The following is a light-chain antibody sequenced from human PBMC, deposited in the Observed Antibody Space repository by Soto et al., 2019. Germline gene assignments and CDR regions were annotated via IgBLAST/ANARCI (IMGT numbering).Light chain of an antibody. CDR2: VGTGGIVG. CDR1: SGYSNYK. Sequence: QTVVTQPPSASASLGASVTLTCTLSSGYSNYKVDWYQLRPGKGPRFVMRVGTGGIVGSKGDGIPDRFSVLGSGLNRYLTIKNIQEEDESDYHCGADHGSGSNFVVVFGGGTKVTVL. CDR3: GADHGSGSNFVVV. V-gene: IGLV9-49*01. J-gene: IGLJ2*01.